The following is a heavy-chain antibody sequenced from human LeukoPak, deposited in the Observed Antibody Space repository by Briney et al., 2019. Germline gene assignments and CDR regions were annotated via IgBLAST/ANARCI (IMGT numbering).Heavy chain of an antibody. CDR1: GFTFSSHD. CDR2: ISNSGSTI. V-gene: IGHV3-48*03. CDR3: AREGIADY. Sequence: PGGSLRLSCAASGFTFSSHDMNWVRQAPGKGLEWVSYISNSGSTISYADSVKGRFTISRDNGKNSLYLQMNSLGAEDTAVYYCAREGIADYWGQGTLVTASS. D-gene: IGHD3-10*01. J-gene: IGHJ4*02.